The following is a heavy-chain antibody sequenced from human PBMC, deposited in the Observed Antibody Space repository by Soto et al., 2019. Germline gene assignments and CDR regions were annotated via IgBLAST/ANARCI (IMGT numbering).Heavy chain of an antibody. J-gene: IGHJ4*02. D-gene: IGHD3-22*01. V-gene: IGHV3-21*01. CDR3: ATDRSSIIYYDSSGYPHLSPQPIAY. Sequence: GGSLRLSCVASGFTFSSCTMNWVRQAPGKGLEWVSSIISSGTYIYYADSVKGRFTISRDNAKNALYLQMNSLRAEDTAVYYCATDRSSIIYYDSSGYPHLSPQPIAYWGQGTLVTVSS. CDR1: GFTFSSCT. CDR2: IISSGTYI.